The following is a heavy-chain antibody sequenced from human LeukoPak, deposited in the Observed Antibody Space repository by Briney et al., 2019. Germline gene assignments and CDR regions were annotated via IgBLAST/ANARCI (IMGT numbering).Heavy chain of an antibody. V-gene: IGHV1-46*01. CDR1: GYTFTSYY. CDR2: INPSGGST. CDR3: ARVNGSYLPPYYYYGMDV. D-gene: IGHD1-26*01. J-gene: IGHJ6*02. Sequence: EASVKVSCKASGYTFTSYYMHWVRQAPGQGLEWMGIINPSGGSTSYAQKFQGRVTMTRDTSTSTVYMELSSLRSEDTAVYYCARVNGSYLPPYYYYGMDVWGQGTTVTVSS.